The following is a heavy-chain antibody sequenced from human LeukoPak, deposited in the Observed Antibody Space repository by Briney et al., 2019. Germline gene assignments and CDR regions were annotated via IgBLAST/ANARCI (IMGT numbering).Heavy chain of an antibody. D-gene: IGHD4-23*01. Sequence: SETLSLTCTVSGGSISSYYWSWIRQPPGKGLEWIGYIYYSGSTNYNPSLKSRVTISVDTSKNQFSLKLSSVTAADTAVYYCARLRLTTVAFDYWGQGTLATVSS. CDR1: GGSISSYY. CDR3: ARLRLTTVAFDY. V-gene: IGHV4-59*08. J-gene: IGHJ4*02. CDR2: IYYSGST.